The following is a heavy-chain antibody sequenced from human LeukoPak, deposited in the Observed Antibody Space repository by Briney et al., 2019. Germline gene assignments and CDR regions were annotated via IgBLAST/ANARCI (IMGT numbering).Heavy chain of an antibody. Sequence: SETLSLTSTVSGVSINSSSYYCGWIRQPPEQELEWIGSIYYSGRTYNNASLKSRVTRSVDMSKNQFSLKLSGVTAADTAVYYGARIYGDYGGGVDYFDYWGQGTLVTVSS. CDR1: GVSINSSSYY. CDR2: IYYSGRT. J-gene: IGHJ4*02. V-gene: IGHV4-39*01. CDR3: ARIYGDYGGGVDYFDY. D-gene: IGHD4-17*01.